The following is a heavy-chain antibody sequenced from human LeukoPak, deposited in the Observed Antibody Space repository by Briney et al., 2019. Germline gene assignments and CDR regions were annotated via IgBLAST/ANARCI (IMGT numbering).Heavy chain of an antibody. J-gene: IGHJ4*02. CDR3: ARDPGIAVAGLFFDY. CDR2: INPSGGST. Sequence: ASVKVSCKASGYTFTSYYMHWVRQAPGQGLEWMGIINPSGGSTSYAQKFQGRVTMTRGTSTSTVYMELSSLRSEDTAVYYCARDPGIAVAGLFFDYWGQGTLVTVSS. CDR1: GYTFTSYY. D-gene: IGHD6-19*01. V-gene: IGHV1-46*01.